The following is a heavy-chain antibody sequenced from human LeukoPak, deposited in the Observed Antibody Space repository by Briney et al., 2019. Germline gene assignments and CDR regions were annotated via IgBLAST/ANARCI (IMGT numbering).Heavy chain of an antibody. V-gene: IGHV4-34*01. J-gene: IGHJ4*02. CDR2: INHSGST. Sequence: SETLSLTCAVYGGSFSGYYWSWIRQPPGKGLEWIGEINHSGSTNYNPSLKSRVTISVDTSKNQFSLKLSSVTAADTAVYYCARVLVPAAVEDYWGQGTLVTVSS. CDR1: GGSFSGYY. D-gene: IGHD2-2*01. CDR3: ARVLVPAAVEDY.